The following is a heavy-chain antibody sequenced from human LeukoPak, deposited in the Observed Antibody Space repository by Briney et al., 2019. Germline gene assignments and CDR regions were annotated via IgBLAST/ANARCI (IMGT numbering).Heavy chain of an antibody. CDR1: GYTFTSYG. CDR2: INPNSGGT. D-gene: IGHD6-13*01. Sequence: ASVKVSCKASGYTFTSYGISWVRQAPGQGLEWMGWINPNSGGTNYAQKFQGRVTMTRDTSISTAYMELSRLRSDDTAVYYCASLYSSIIYFQHWGQGTLVTVSS. CDR3: ASLYSSIIYFQH. V-gene: IGHV1-2*02. J-gene: IGHJ1*01.